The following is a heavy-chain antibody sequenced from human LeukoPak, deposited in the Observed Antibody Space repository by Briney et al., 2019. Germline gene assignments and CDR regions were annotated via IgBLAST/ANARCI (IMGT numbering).Heavy chain of an antibody. CDR2: IGTAGAT. Sequence: GGSLRLSCAASGFTFSNYDMHWVRRVTGKGLEWVSAIGTAGATYYPGSVKGRFPISRENAKNSLYLQINSLRAGDTAVYYCARGSIAPAGIDYWGQGTLVTVSS. CDR1: GFTFSNYD. J-gene: IGHJ4*02. D-gene: IGHD6-13*01. CDR3: ARGSIAPAGIDY. V-gene: IGHV3-13*01.